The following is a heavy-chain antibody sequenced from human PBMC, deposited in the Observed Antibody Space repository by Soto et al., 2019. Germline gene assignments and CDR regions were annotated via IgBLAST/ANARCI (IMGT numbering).Heavy chain of an antibody. CDR1: RVSFYIYL. D-gene: IGHD3-9*01. V-gene: IGHV3-74*01. CDR2: INSDGSST. CDR3: ASLDMKRADY. J-gene: IGHJ4*02. Sequence: QTGGCLGLACAASRVSFYIYLMHWARQAPGKGLVWVSRINSDGSSTSHADSVKGRFTISRDNAKNTLYLQMNSLRAEDTAVYYCASLDMKRADYWGQGTLVTVSS.